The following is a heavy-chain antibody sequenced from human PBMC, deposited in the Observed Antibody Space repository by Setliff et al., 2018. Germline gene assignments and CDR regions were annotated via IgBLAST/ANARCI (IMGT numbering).Heavy chain of an antibody. CDR2: VYYSGTT. Sequence: PSETLSLTCTVSVDSTSSSTYYWGWIRQPPGKGLEWIGSVYYSGTTKYNPSLGSRVTISVDASKNQFSLKLSSVTAADTAVYYCARHKTGAVGTGEHFQHWGQGTLVTVSS. D-gene: IGHD6-19*01. J-gene: IGHJ1*01. V-gene: IGHV4-39*01. CDR3: ARHKTGAVGTGEHFQH. CDR1: VDSTSSSTYY.